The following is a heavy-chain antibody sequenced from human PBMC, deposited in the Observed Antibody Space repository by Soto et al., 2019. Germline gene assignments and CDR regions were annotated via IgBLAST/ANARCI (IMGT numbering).Heavy chain of an antibody. CDR3: ARVLRYSYKDAFDI. CDR2: ISFDAINQ. CDR1: GFTFNNYA. J-gene: IGHJ3*02. V-gene: IGHV3-30-3*01. Sequence: LVVESGGGVVQPGKSLRLSCVASGFTFNNYAMHWVRQAPGKGLEWVAGISFDAINQYYADSVRGRYTIARKNSKNRLSLEMNSLRIEHPAVYYCARVLRYSYKDAFDIWGQGTTVIVSS. D-gene: IGHD5-18*01.